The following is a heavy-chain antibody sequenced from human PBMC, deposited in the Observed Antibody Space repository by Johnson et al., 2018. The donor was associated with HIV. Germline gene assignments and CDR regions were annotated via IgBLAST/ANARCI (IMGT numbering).Heavy chain of an antibody. D-gene: IGHD5-18*01. V-gene: IGHV3-7*05. CDR1: GFTFIRYW. CDR2: IKQDGSEK. CDR3: ASPYSYGLDDAFDI. Sequence: VQLVESGGGLVQPGGSLRLSCAASGFTFIRYWMSWVRKAPGKGLEWVANIKQDGSEKTYVDSVKGRFTISRDNAKKSLYLQMNSLRAEDTAVYYCASPYSYGLDDAFDIWGQGTMVTVSS. J-gene: IGHJ3*02.